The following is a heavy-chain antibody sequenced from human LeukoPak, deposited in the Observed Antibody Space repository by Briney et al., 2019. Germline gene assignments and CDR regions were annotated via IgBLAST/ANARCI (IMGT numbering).Heavy chain of an antibody. V-gene: IGHV1-2*06. CDR3: ARDGKGRFLEWSRLPHNWFDP. J-gene: IGHJ5*02. D-gene: IGHD3-3*01. Sequence: WASVKVSCKASGYTFTGYYMHWVRQAPGQGLQWMGRINPNSGGTNYAQKFQGRVTMTRDTSISTAYMELSRLRSDDTAVYYCARDGKGRFLEWSRLPHNWFDPWGQGTLVTVSS. CDR2: INPNSGGT. CDR1: GYTFTGYY.